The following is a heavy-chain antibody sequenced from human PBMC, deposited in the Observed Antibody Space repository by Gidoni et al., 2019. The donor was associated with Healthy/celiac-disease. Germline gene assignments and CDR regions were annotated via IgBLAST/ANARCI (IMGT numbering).Heavy chain of an antibody. CDR1: GGSISSGSYY. J-gene: IGHJ6*02. V-gene: IGHV4-61*02. CDR2: IYTSGST. D-gene: IGHD3-10*01. Sequence: QVQLQESGPGLVKPSQTLSLTCTVSGGSISSGSYYWSWIRQPAGKGLEWIGRIYTSGSTNYNPSLKSRVTISVDTSKNQFSLKLSSVTAADTAVYYCAREGSGSYYTRGGMDVWGQGTTVTVSS. CDR3: AREGSGSYYTRGGMDV.